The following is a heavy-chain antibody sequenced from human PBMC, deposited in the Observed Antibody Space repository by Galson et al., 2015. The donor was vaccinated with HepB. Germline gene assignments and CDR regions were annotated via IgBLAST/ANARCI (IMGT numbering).Heavy chain of an antibody. J-gene: IGHJ3*02. CDR3: AREGDNWKTHDAFDI. CDR1: GYTFTGYY. CDR2: INPNSGGT. Sequence: SVKVSCKASGYTFTGYYMHWVRQAPGQGLEWMGWINPNSGGTNYAQKFQGRVTMTRDTSISTAYMELSRLRSDDTAVYYCAREGDNWKTHDAFDIWGQGTMVTVSS. D-gene: IGHD1-1*01. V-gene: IGHV1-2*02.